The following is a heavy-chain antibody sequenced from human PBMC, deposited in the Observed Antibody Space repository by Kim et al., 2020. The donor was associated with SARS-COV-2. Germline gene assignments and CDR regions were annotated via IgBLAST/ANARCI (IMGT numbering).Heavy chain of an antibody. CDR1: GGTFSSYA. J-gene: IGHJ6*02. D-gene: IGHD2-21*02. CDR3: ASPGGNSTYYYYGMDV. CDR2: IIPIFGTA. Sequence: ASVKVSCKASGGTFSSYAISWVRQAPGQGLEWMGGIIPIFGTANYAQKFQGRVTITADESTSTAYMELSSLRSEDTAVYYCASPGGNSTYYYYGMDVWGQGTTVTVSS. V-gene: IGHV1-69*13.